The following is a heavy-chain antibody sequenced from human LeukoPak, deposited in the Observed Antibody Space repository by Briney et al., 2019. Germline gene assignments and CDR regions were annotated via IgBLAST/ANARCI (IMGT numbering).Heavy chain of an antibody. V-gene: IGHV1-46*01. CDR2: INPSGGST. D-gene: IGHD3-22*01. CDR1: GYTFTSYY. J-gene: IGHJ4*02. CDR3: AAAYTSNYYDSSGYSNPFDY. Sequence: ASVKVSCKASGYTFTSYYMHWVRQAPGQGLEWMGIINPSGGSTSYAQKFQGRVTMTRDTSTSTVYMELSSLRSEDTAVYYCAAAYTSNYYDSSGYSNPFDYWGQGTLVTVSS.